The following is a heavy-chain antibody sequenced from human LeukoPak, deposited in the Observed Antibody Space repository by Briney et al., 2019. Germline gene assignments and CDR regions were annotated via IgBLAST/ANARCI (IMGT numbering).Heavy chain of an antibody. CDR2: INPKSGGT. D-gene: IGHD2-2*01. CDR1: GYTFTGYY. V-gene: IGHV1-2*02. J-gene: IGHJ4*02. CDR3: ASDHTRVPAREF. Sequence: GASVKVSCKASGYTFTGYYIHWVRQAPGQGLEWMGWINPKSGGTNYAQNFQGRVTMTSDTSISTAYMELSGLKYDDTAVYYCASDHTRVPAREFWGQGTLVTISS.